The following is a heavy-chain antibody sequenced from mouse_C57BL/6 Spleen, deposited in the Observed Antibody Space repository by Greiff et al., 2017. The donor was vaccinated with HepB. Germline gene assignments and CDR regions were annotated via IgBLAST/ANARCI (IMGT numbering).Heavy chain of an antibody. J-gene: IGHJ3*01. D-gene: IGHD2-4*01. CDR2: IHPNSGST. CDR3: ARRDYDYDRGFAY. CDR1: GYTFTSYW. Sequence: QVQLQQSGAELVKPGASVKLSCKASGYTFTSYWMHWVKQRPGQGLEWIGMIHPNSGSTNYNEKFKSKATLTVDKSSSTAYMQLSSLTSEDSAVYYCARRDYDYDRGFAYWGQGTLVTVSA. V-gene: IGHV1-64*01.